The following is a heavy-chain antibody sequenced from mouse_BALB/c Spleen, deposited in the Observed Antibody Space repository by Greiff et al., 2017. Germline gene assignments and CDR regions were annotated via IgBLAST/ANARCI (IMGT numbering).Heavy chain of an antibody. Sequence: DVKLVESGPGLVKPSQSLSLTCTVTGYSITSDYAWNWIRQFPGNKLEWMGYISYSGSTSYNPSLKSRISITRDTSKNQFFLQLNSVTTEDTATYYCARLDSYSYYAMDYWGQGTSVTVSS. CDR2: ISYSGST. CDR1: GYSITSDYA. V-gene: IGHV3-2*02. CDR3: ARLDSYSYYAMDY. J-gene: IGHJ4*01.